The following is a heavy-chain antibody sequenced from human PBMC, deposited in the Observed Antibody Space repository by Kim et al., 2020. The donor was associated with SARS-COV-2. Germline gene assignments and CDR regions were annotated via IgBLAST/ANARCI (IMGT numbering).Heavy chain of an antibody. J-gene: IGHJ4*02. D-gene: IGHD2-2*01. Sequence: TNYNPSLKSRVTISVDTSKNQFSLKLSSVTAADTAVYYCSLVVVPAAMDYWGQGTLVTVSS. V-gene: IGHV4-34*01. CDR3: SLVVVPAAMDY. CDR2: T.